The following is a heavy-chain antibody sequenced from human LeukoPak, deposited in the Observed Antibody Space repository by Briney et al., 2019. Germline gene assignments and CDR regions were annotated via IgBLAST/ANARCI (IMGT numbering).Heavy chain of an antibody. CDR3: ARESVYHYYDSSGYGPNDAFDI. D-gene: IGHD3-22*01. Sequence: GGSLRLSCAASGFTFSSFFMNWVRQAPGKGLEWVSYISTSTTTMYYADSVKGRFTISRDNAKNSLYLQMNSLRAEDTAVYYCARESVYHYYDSSGYGPNDAFDIWGQGTMVTVSS. J-gene: IGHJ3*02. CDR1: GFTFSSFF. CDR2: ISTSTTTM. V-gene: IGHV3-48*04.